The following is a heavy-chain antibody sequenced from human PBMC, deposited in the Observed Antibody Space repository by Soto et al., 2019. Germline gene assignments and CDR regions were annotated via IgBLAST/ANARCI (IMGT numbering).Heavy chain of an antibody. D-gene: IGHD6-6*01. CDR2: ISGSGGST. Sequence: GGSLRLSCAASGFTFSSYAMSWVRQAPGKGLEWVSAISGSGGSTYYADSVKGRFTISRDNSKNTLYLQMNSLRAEDTAVYYCEKDRTIEARLSDDHWGQGTLVTVSS. J-gene: IGHJ4*02. CDR3: EKDRTIEARLSDDH. CDR1: GFTFSSYA. V-gene: IGHV3-23*01.